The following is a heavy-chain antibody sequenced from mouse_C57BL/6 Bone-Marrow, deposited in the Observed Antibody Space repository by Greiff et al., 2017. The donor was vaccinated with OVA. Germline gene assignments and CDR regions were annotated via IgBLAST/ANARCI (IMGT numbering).Heavy chain of an antibody. Sequence: VQLQQSGAELARPGASVKLSCKASGYTFTSYGISWVKQRTGQGLEWIGEIYPRSGNTYYNEKFKGKATLTADKSSSTAYMELRSLTSEDSAVYFCALYYSNLRFAYWGQGTLVTDSA. CDR3: ALYYSNLRFAY. CDR1: GYTFTSYG. D-gene: IGHD2-5*01. J-gene: IGHJ3*01. CDR2: IYPRSGNT. V-gene: IGHV1-81*01.